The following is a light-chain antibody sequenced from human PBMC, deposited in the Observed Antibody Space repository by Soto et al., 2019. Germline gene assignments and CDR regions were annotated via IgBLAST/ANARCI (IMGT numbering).Light chain of an antibody. J-gene: IGLJ1*01. CDR1: SSDFGGYNY. CDR3: SSYTSSSTSTV. CDR2: DVS. Sequence: QSVLTQPASVSGSPGQSITISCTGTSSDFGGYNYVSWYQQHPGKAPKLMIYDVSNRPSGVSNRFSGSKSGNTASPTISGLQAEDEADYYCSSYTSSSTSTVFGTGTKVTVL. V-gene: IGLV2-14*01.